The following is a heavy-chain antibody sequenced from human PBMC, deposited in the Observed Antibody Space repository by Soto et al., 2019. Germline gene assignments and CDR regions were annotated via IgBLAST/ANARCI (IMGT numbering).Heavy chain of an antibody. D-gene: IGHD3-22*01. CDR2: IKYSGTT. CDR3: ARTYDGSGPNSGGYGFDI. CDR1: GGSISSSRCH. V-gene: IGHV4-39*06. J-gene: IGHJ3*02. Sequence: SETLSLTCSVSGGSISSSRCHWGWIRQPPGKGLEWIASIKYSGTTFYNPSLKSRVTLSVDTSKNQFALKLSSVTAADTAVYYCARTYDGSGPNSGGYGFDIWGQGTMVTV.